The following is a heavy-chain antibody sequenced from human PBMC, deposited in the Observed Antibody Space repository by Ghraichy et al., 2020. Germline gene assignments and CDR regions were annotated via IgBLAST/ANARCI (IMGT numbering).Heavy chain of an antibody. CDR3: AREGSGTYFRRGLDY. V-gene: IGHV3-7*03. CDR1: GFTFSSYW. Sequence: GGSLRLSCAVSGFTFSSYWMSWVRQAPGRGLEWVANINQDGSVKYYVDSVKGRFVISRDNAKNSLYLQMNSLRAEDTAVYYCAREGSGTYFRRGLDYWGQGTRVTVSS. D-gene: IGHD1-26*01. CDR2: INQDGSVK. J-gene: IGHJ4*02.